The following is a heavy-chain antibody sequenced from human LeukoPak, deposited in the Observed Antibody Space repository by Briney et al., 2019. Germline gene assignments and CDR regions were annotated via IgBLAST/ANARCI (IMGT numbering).Heavy chain of an antibody. CDR3: AKAVTAFYSGSYYGDY. CDR2: ISGSGGST. V-gene: IGHV3-23*01. D-gene: IGHD1-26*01. Sequence: GGSLRLSCAASGFTFSSYAMSWVRQAPGKGLEWVSAISGSGGSTYYADSVKGRFTISRDNSKNTLYLQMNSLRAEDTAVYYCAKAVTAFYSGSYYGDYWGQGTLVTVSS. J-gene: IGHJ4*02. CDR1: GFTFSSYA.